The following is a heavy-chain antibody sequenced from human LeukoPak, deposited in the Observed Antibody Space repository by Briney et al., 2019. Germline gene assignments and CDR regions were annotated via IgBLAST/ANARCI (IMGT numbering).Heavy chain of an antibody. J-gene: IGHJ5*02. V-gene: IGHV3-74*01. CDR2: IKSDGSST. CDR1: GFTFSNYW. CDR3: ARDRGSDDWFDP. D-gene: IGHD6-25*01. Sequence: GGSLRLFCAASGFTFSNYWMHWVRQAPGKGLVWVSRIKSDGSSTNYADSVKGRFTISRDNAKNTLYLQMNSLRAEDTAVYYCARDRGSDDWFDPWGQGTLVTVSS.